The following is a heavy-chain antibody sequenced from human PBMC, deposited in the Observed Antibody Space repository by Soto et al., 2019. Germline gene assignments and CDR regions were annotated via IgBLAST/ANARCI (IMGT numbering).Heavy chain of an antibody. CDR2: IYYSGST. V-gene: IGHV4-61*08. Sequence: PSETLSLTCTVSGGSISSGDYYWSWIRQPPGKGLEWIGYIYYSGSTNYNPSLKSRVTISVDTSKNQFSLKLSSVTAADTAVYYCARVVQTMVPDIWFDPWGQGTLVTVSS. CDR1: GGSISSGDYY. J-gene: IGHJ5*02. CDR3: ARVVQTMVPDIWFDP. D-gene: IGHD3-10*01.